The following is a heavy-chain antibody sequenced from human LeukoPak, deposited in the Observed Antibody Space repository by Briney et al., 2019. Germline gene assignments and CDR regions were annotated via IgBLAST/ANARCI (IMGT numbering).Heavy chain of an antibody. Sequence: GGSLSLTCAASGFTFTSHWMAWVRQAPGEGLEWVAHIKHDGSTIEYVVSVRGRFTIARDNAKNSVYLQMNSLTAEDTAVYYCARWRWHRSELGYWGRDTLHTLSS. V-gene: IGHV3-7*02. CDR2: IKHDGSTI. D-gene: IGHD5-24*01. CDR1: GFTFTSHW. CDR3: ARWRWHRSELGY. J-gene: IGHJ1*01.